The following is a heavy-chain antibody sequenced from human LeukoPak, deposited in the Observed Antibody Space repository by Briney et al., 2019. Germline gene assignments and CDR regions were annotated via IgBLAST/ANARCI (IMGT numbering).Heavy chain of an antibody. D-gene: IGHD3-16*01. CDR1: GFTFSSYW. Sequence: GGSLRLSCAASGFTFSSYWMTWVRQAPGKGLEWVANIKQDGSDKYYVDSVKGRFTISRDNAKNSLYLQMNSLRAEDTAVYYCARDSEKAGGSGGDYWGQGTLVTVSS. CDR3: ARDSEKAGGSGGDY. J-gene: IGHJ4*02. CDR2: IKQDGSDK. V-gene: IGHV3-7*01.